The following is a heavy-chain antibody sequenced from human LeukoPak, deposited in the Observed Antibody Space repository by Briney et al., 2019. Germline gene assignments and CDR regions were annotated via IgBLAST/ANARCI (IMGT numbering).Heavy chain of an antibody. V-gene: IGHV3-73*01. CDR1: GFTFSGSA. CDR2: TRSKANSYVT. D-gene: IGHD2-15*01. Sequence: GSLRLSCAASGFTFSGSAMHWVRQASGKGLEWVGRTRSKANSYVTAYAASVTGRFTISRDDSKNTAYLQMNSLKTEDTAVYYCTRHIGPYYYGMDVWGQGTTVTVSS. CDR3: TRHIGPYYYGMDV. J-gene: IGHJ6*02.